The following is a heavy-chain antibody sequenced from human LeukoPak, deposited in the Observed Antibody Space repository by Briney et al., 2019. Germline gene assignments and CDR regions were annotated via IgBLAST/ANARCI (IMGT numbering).Heavy chain of an antibody. J-gene: IGHJ4*02. CDR3: AQSGSYAAFDY. D-gene: IGHD3-16*01. CDR1: GFTFSDHY. CDR2: IRNKANSYTT. Sequence: GGSLRLSCAASGFTFSDHYMDWVRQAAGKGLEWVGRIRNKANSYTTEYAASVKGRFTISRDDSKNSLYLQMNSLKTEDTAVYYCAQSGSYAAFDYWGQGTLVAVSS. V-gene: IGHV3-72*01.